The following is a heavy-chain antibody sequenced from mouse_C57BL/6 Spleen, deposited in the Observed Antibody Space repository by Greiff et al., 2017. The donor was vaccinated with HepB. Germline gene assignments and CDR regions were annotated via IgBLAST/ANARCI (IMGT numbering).Heavy chain of an antibody. V-gene: IGHV5-17*01. CDR2: ISSGSSTI. J-gene: IGHJ4*01. D-gene: IGHD2-3*01. CDR1: GFTFSDYG. Sequence: EVQLVESGGGLVKPGGSLKLSCAASGFTFSDYGMHWVRQAPEKGLEWVAYISSGSSTIYYADTVKGRFTISRDNAKNTLFLQMTSLRSEDTAMYYCARPGGYYVLYAMDYWGQGTSVTVSS. CDR3: ARPGGYYVLYAMDY.